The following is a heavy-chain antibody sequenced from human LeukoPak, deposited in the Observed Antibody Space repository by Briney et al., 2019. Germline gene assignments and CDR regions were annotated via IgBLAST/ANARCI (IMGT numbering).Heavy chain of an antibody. Sequence: SETLSLTCAVYGGSFSGYYWSWIRQPPGKGLEWIGEINHSGSTNYNPSLKSRVTISVDTSKNQFSLKLSSVTAADTAVYYCARVGDGYDYWGQGTLVTVSS. CDR2: INHSGST. V-gene: IGHV4-34*01. CDR3: ARVGDGYDY. D-gene: IGHD5-24*01. J-gene: IGHJ4*02. CDR1: GGSFSGYY.